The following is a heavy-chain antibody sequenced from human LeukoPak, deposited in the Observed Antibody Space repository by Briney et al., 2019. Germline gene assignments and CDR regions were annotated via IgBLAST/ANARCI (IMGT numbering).Heavy chain of an antibody. CDR1: GGTFSSYA. CDR3: ARVKVGATIQPFDY. D-gene: IGHD1-26*01. CDR2: IIPIFGTA. J-gene: IGHJ4*02. V-gene: IGHV1-69*01. Sequence: GSSVKVSCKASGGTFSSYAISWVRQAPGQGLKWMGGIIPIFGTANYAQKFQGRVTITADESTSTAYMELSSLRSEDTAVYYCARVKVGATIQPFDYWGQGTLVTVSS.